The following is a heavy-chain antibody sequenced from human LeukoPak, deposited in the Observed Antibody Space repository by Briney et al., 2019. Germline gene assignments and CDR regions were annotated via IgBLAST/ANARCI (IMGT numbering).Heavy chain of an antibody. Sequence: SETLSLTCAVSGGSISSSNWWSWVRQPPGKGLEWIGEIYHSGSTNYNPSLKSRVTISVDKSKNQFSLKLTSVTAADTAVYYCARDRAAAGTGDAFDIWGQGTMVTVSS. CDR1: GGSISSSNW. CDR3: ARDRAAAGTGDAFDI. D-gene: IGHD6-13*01. CDR2: IYHSGST. V-gene: IGHV4-4*02. J-gene: IGHJ3*02.